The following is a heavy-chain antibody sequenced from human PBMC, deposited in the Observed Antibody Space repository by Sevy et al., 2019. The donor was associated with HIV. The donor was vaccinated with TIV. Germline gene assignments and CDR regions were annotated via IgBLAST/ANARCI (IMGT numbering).Heavy chain of an antibody. CDR3: AKGIGYSGYETDY. CDR1: GFTFSSYA. D-gene: IGHD5-12*01. V-gene: IGHV3-23*01. CDR2: ISGSGIST. J-gene: IGHJ4*02. Sequence: GGSLRFSCAASGFTFSSYAMSWVRQAPGKGLEWVSAISGSGISTYYADSVKGRFTISRDNSKNTLYLQMNNLRAEDTAVFYCAKGIGYSGYETDYRGQGTLVTVSS.